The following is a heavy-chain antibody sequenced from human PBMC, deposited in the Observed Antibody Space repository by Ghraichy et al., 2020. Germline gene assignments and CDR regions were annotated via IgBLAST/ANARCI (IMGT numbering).Heavy chain of an antibody. CDR2: INHSGST. CDR3: AVWFGDHDY. Sequence: SETLSLTCAVYGGSFSGYYWSWIRQPPGKGLEWIGEINHSGSTNYNPSLKSRVTISVDTSKNQFSLKLGSVTAADTAVYFCAVWFGDHDYWVQGTLVTVSS. CDR1: GGSFSGYY. V-gene: IGHV4-34*01. D-gene: IGHD3-10*01. J-gene: IGHJ4*02.